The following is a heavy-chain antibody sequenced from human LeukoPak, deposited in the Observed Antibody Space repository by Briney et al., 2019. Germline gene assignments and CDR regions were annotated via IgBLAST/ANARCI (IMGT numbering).Heavy chain of an antibody. CDR2: HSSYQDKT. D-gene: IGHD3-22*01. V-gene: IGHV1-18*01. CDR1: GYTFSSYG. Sequence: ASVKVSCKASGYTFSSYGLSWVRQAPGQGLEWMGWHSSYQDKTNYAQKLQGRVTMTTDTSTSTAYMELRSLRSDDTAEYYCARDRYDSSGSIDYWGQGTLVTVSS. CDR3: ARDRYDSSGSIDY. J-gene: IGHJ4*02.